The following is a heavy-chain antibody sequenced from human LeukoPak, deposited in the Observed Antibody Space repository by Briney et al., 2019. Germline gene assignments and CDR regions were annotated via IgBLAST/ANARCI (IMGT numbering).Heavy chain of an antibody. J-gene: IGHJ4*02. CDR2: FDPEDGET. V-gene: IGHV1-24*01. CDR1: GYTLTELS. Sequence: ASVKVSCKVSGYTLTELSMHWVRQAPGKGLEWMGGFDPEDGETIYAQKFQGRVTMTEDTFTDTAYMELSSLRSEDTAVYYCATDPRGPYSGRSFDYWGQGTLVTVSS. CDR3: ATDPRGPYSGRSFDY. D-gene: IGHD2-15*01.